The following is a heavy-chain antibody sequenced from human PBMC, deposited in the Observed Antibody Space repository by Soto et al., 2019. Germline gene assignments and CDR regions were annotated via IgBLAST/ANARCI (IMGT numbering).Heavy chain of an antibody. V-gene: IGHV3-74*01. CDR3: ARVGVGSYHFDF. J-gene: IGHJ4*02. D-gene: IGHD3-10*01. CDR2: INPDGRTT. CDR1: GFAFSSYW. Sequence: SLRLSCAASGFAFSSYWMHWVRQAPGKGLVWVSRINPDGRTTSYADSVRDRFTISRDNAHDTLYLQMNGLRTEDTAVYYCARVGVGSYHFDFWGQGTQVTVSS.